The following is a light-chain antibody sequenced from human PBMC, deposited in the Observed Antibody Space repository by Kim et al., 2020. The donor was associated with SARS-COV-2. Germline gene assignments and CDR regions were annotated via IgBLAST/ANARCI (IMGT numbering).Light chain of an antibody. CDR1: QSVSSY. V-gene: IGKV3-11*01. J-gene: IGKJ2*01. CDR2: DVS. CDR3: QHRSSWPYT. Sequence: SLSPGERATLSCRASQSVSSYLTWYQQKPGQAPRLLIYDVSNRATGIPARFSGSGSGTDFTLTISSLEPEDFAVYYCQHRSSWPYTFGQGTKLEI.